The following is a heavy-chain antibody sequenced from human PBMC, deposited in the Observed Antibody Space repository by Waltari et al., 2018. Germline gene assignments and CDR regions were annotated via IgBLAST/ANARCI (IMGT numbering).Heavy chain of an antibody. D-gene: IGHD6-6*01. CDR3: ATGREQLAHFDH. J-gene: IGHJ4*02. Sequence: DVQLVQSGAEVKKPGATVKIACTISGFTFTDYYIHWVQQAPGKGLKWVGLVDPEDGETVYAGNFQGRVTITADTLTDTAFMEVDTLRSEDTAVYYCATGREQLAHFDHWGQGTLVTVSS. CDR2: VDPEDGET. V-gene: IGHV1-69-2*01. CDR1: GFTFTDYY.